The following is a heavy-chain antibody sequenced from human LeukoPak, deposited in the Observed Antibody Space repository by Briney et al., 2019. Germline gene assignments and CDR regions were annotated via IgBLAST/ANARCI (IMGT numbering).Heavy chain of an antibody. Sequence: SETLSLTCSVSGGSISSYYWSWIRQPPGKGLEWIGYIYYSGSTNYNPSLKSRVTISVDTSKNQFSLKLSSVTAADTAVYYCARHVGGQYGDYGPMRYWGQGTLVTVSS. D-gene: IGHD4-17*01. CDR1: GGSISSYY. V-gene: IGHV4-59*08. CDR2: IYYSGST. CDR3: ARHVGGQYGDYGPMRY. J-gene: IGHJ4*02.